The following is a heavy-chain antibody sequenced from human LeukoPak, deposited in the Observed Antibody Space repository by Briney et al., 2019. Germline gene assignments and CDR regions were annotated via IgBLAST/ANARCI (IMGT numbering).Heavy chain of an antibody. D-gene: IGHD2-21*02. J-gene: IGHJ5*02. CDR1: GFTFSTFA. CDR3: AKEVVVTINWFDP. Sequence: GGSLRLSCAASGFTFSTFAMIWVRQPPGKGLEWVSTISGSGGNTYYADSVKGRFTISRDNSKNTLYLQMSSLRAEDTAVYYCAKEVVVTINWFDPWGQGTLVTVSS. V-gene: IGHV3-23*01. CDR2: ISGSGGNT.